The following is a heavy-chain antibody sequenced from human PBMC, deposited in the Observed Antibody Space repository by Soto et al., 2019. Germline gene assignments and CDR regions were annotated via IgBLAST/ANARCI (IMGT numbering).Heavy chain of an antibody. J-gene: IGHJ4*02. CDR1: GGSLRSNY. Sequence: SETLSLTCTVSGGSLRSNYWTWTRQPPGPGPEWSGYVYNSGSTNYNPSLKSRVTISEDTSKSQFSLKVNSMTAADTAVYYCARYRREAVAGYTLDNWGQGILVTVSS. V-gene: IGHV4-59*01. D-gene: IGHD6-13*01. CDR3: ARYRREAVAGYTLDN. CDR2: VYNSGST.